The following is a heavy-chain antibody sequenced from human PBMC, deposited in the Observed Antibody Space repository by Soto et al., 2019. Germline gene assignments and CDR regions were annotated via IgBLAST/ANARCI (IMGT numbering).Heavy chain of an antibody. J-gene: IGHJ4*02. V-gene: IGHV3-23*01. CDR3: AKRPLTAAGFDY. D-gene: IGHD6-13*01. CDR1: GFTFSNYA. CDR2: ITGSGGGT. Sequence: GGSLRLSCAASGFTFSNYAMTWIRQAPGKGLEWVSVITGSGGGTYFVDSVKGRFTISRDNSKNTVYLQMNSLRAEDTAVYYCAKRPLTAAGFDYWGQGTLVTVSS.